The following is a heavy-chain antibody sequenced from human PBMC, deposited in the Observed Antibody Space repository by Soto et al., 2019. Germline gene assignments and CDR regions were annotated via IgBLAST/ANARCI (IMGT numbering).Heavy chain of an antibody. J-gene: IGHJ4*02. Sequence: QVQLVESGGGVVQPGRSLRLSCAASGFTFSSYGMHWVRQAPGKGLEWVAVVLYDGRNKYYADSVKGRFTISRDNSKNTVYLQMNSRRAEETAVYYCAKAGYYDSSGYDELDYWGQGSLVNVSS. CDR1: GFTFSSYG. D-gene: IGHD3-22*01. V-gene: IGHV3-30*18. CDR2: VLYDGRNK. CDR3: AKAGYYDSSGYDELDY.